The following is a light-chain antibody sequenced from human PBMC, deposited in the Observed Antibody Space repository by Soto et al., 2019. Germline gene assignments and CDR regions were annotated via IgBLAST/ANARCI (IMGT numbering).Light chain of an antibody. V-gene: IGKV3D-15*01. CDR1: QSVTD. CDR2: DAS. CDR3: QHYNNWPGALT. Sequence: ETVITRSPDTLSVSPGARAPLSGGASQSVTDVAWYQQKPGQAPRLLIYDASTRATGVPARFSGSGSGTEFTLIISSLQSEDFAVYYCQHYNNWPGALTFGGGTKVDIK. J-gene: IGKJ4*01.